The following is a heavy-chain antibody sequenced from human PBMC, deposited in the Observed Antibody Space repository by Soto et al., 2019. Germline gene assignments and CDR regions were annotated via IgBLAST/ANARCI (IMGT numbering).Heavy chain of an antibody. V-gene: IGHV3-7*01. J-gene: IGHJ4*02. Sequence: PGGSLRLACAASGFTFSSYWMSWVRQAPGKGLEWVASIKENGSEKDYVDSVKGRFTISRDNAKNSLYLQMNSLRAEDTAMYYCARSLGYASYWGQRTLVTVSS. CDR3: ARSLGYASY. CDR2: IKENGSEK. CDR1: GFTFSSYW. D-gene: IGHD3-9*01.